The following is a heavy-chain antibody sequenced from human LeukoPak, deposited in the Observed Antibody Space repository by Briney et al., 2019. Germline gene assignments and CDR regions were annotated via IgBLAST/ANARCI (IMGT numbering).Heavy chain of an antibody. J-gene: IGHJ4*02. D-gene: IGHD4-17*01. CDR3: ARQPDDHGDRVYPNFDY. CDR2: IYPGGSDT. Sequence: GESLKISCKGSGYSFTSYWIGWVRQMPGKGLEWMGIIYPGGSDTRYSPSFQGQVTISADKSISTAYLQWSSLKASDTAMYYCARQPDDHGDRVYPNFDYWGQGTLVTVSS. CDR1: GYSFTSYW. V-gene: IGHV5-51*01.